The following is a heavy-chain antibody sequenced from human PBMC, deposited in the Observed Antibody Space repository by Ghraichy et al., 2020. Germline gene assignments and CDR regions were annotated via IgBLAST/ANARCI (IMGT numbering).Heavy chain of an antibody. CDR2: IFYTGST. J-gene: IGHJ5*02. D-gene: IGHD3-16*01. CDR3: ASFGFSGGGWFDP. V-gene: IGHV4-59*01. Sequence: SETLSLTCAVYGGSFSGYYWSWIRQPPGKGLEWIGYIFYTGSTSYNPSLKSRVTISVDTSKNQFSLKLSSVTAADTAVYYCASFGFSGGGWFDPWGQGTLVTVSS. CDR1: GGSFSGYY.